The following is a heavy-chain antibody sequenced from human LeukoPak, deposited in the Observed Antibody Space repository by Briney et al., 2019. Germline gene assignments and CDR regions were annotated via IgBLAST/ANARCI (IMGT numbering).Heavy chain of an antibody. CDR3: AKDLYYYGSGAPSSFDY. V-gene: IGHV3-23*01. D-gene: IGHD3-10*01. CDR1: GFTFSSYA. Sequence: GGSLRLSCAASGFTFSSYAMSWVRQAPGKGLEWVSAISGSGGSTYYADSVKGRFTISRDNSKNTLYLQMNSLRAEDTAVYYCAKDLYYYGSGAPSSFDYWGQGTLVTVSS. J-gene: IGHJ4*02. CDR2: ISGSGGST.